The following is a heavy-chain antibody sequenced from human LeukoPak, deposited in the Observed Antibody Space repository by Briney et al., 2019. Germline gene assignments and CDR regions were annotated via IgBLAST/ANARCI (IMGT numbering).Heavy chain of an antibody. J-gene: IGHJ4*02. Sequence: ASVKVSCKASGYTFTSYYMHWVRQAPGQGLEWMGIINPSGGSTSYAQKFQGRVTMTRDTSTSTVYMELSSLRSEDTAVYYCARGDYDFWSGSYFDYWDQGTLVTVSS. CDR1: GYTFTSYY. D-gene: IGHD3-3*01. CDR3: ARGDYDFWSGSYFDY. CDR2: INPSGGST. V-gene: IGHV1-46*01.